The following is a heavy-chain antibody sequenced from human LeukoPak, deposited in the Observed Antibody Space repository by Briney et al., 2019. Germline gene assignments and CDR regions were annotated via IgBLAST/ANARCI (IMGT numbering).Heavy chain of an antibody. Sequence: ASVKVSCKVSGYTLTELSMHWVRQAPGKGLEWMGGFDPEDGETIYAQKFQGRVTMTEDTSTDTAYMELSSLRSEDTAVYYCATLRPRPAAIGTDSVMAFDIWGQGTMVTVSS. CDR1: GYTLTELS. D-gene: IGHD2-2*02. V-gene: IGHV1-24*01. CDR3: ATLRPRPAAIGTDSVMAFDI. CDR2: FDPEDGET. J-gene: IGHJ3*02.